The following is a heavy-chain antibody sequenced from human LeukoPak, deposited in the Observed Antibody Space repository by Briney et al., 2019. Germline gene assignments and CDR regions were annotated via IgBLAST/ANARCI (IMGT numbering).Heavy chain of an antibody. CDR1: GYXFTSYW. V-gene: IGHV5-10-1*01. CDR3: ARRPAVTGALADY. CDR2: IDPGDSYT. Sequence: GESLKISCHGSGYXFTSYWINWVRQMPGKGLEWMGRIDPGDSYTYYSPSFQGHVTISADRSLSTAYLQWSSLKASDTAMYYCARRPAVTGALADYWGQGTLVTVSS. D-gene: IGHD4-17*01. J-gene: IGHJ4*02.